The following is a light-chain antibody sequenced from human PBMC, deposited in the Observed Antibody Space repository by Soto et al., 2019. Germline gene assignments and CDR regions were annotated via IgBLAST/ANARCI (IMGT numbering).Light chain of an antibody. Sequence: QSALTQPASVSGSPGQSITISCTGTSSDVGFYNYVSWYQQHPGKAPKLMIYDVSNRPAGVSNRFSGSKSGNTASLTISGLQAEDEAEYYCSSYTSRITWVFGGGTKVTVL. CDR2: DVS. J-gene: IGLJ3*02. V-gene: IGLV2-14*01. CDR1: SSDVGFYNY. CDR3: SSYTSRITWV.